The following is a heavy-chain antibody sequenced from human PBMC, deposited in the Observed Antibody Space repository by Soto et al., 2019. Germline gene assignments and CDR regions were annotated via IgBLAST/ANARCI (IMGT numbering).Heavy chain of an antibody. CDR1: GFTFSNYW. CDR2: INNDGSST. Sequence: LRLSCAASGFTFSNYWMHWVRQAPGKGLVWVSRINNDGSSTNNADSVKGRFTISRDNAKNTVYLQMNSLRADDTAVYYCARGPPLDYWGQGTLVTVSS. J-gene: IGHJ4*02. V-gene: IGHV3-74*01. CDR3: ARGPPLDY.